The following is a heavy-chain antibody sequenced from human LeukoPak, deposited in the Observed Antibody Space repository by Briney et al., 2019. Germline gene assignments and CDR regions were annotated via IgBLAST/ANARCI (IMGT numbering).Heavy chain of an antibody. CDR1: GFSLSNYG. CDR3: AKDDEEYLLRHSCAFAL. J-gene: IGHJ3*01. CDR2: IRFDGSDK. D-gene: IGHD5-12*01. V-gene: IGHV3-30*02. Sequence: PGGSLRLSCAASGFSLSNYGMHWVRQAPGKGLEWVTFIRFDGSDKYYVDSVKGRFTISRDNSKNTLYLEMNSLRGEDTAVYYCAKDDEEYLLRHSCAFALWGQGAIVTVSS.